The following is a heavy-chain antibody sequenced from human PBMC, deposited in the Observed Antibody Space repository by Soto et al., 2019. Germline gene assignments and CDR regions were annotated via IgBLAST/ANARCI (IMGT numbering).Heavy chain of an antibody. Sequence: QVQLVQSGAEVKKPGASVKISCEASGYTFISRALHWVRQAPGQRLEWMGWINPDNANTKYSQNLQGRVTFTRDTSATTAYMELSSLRSEDTAVYFCARDPGSGHYFDYWGQGTLVTVSS. V-gene: IGHV1-3*01. D-gene: IGHD2-15*01. J-gene: IGHJ4*02. CDR3: ARDPGSGHYFDY. CDR2: INPDNANT. CDR1: GYTFISRA.